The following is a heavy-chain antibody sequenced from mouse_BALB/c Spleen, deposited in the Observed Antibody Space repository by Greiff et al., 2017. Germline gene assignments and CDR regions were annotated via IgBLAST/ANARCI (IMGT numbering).Heavy chain of an antibody. CDR2: ILPGSGST. V-gene: IGHV1-9*01. CDR1: GYTFSSYW. J-gene: IGHJ4*01. Sequence: VKLMESGAELMKPGASVKISCKATGYTFSSYWIEWVKQRPGHGLEWIGEILPGSGSTNYNEKFKGKATFTADTSSNTAYMQLSSLTSEDSAVYYCARRGIGYYAMDYWGQGTSVTVSS. CDR3: ARRGIGYYAMDY.